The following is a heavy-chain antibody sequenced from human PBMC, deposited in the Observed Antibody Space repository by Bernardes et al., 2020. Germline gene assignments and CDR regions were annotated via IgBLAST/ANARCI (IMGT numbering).Heavy chain of an antibody. D-gene: IGHD1-26*01. J-gene: IGHJ4*02. V-gene: IGHV4-59*01. CDR2: ISYSGST. Sequence: SETLSLTCTVSGGSISNYYWSWIRQPPGKGLEWIGYISYSGSTSYNPSLKSRVTISVDTSKNQFSLKLTSVTAADTAVYYCTRWGGGNYGYDYWGQGTLVTVSS. CDR3: TRWGGGNYGYDY. CDR1: GGSISNYY.